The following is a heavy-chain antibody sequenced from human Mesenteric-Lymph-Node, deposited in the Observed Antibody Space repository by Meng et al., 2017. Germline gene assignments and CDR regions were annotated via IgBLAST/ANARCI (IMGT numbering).Heavy chain of an antibody. J-gene: IGHJ5*02. CDR3: SRGGYYDRSGYKPNDH. CDR1: GFTPEDYG. CDR2: ISWNGAGT. D-gene: IGHD3-22*01. V-gene: IGHV3-20*04. Sequence: GESLKISCDTSGFTPEDYGLSWVRQAPGKGLEWVSGISWNGAGTGYADSVASRFSISRDNARKSLYLQMNSLRAEDTAVYYCSRGGYYDRSGYKPNDHWGEGTLVTVSS.